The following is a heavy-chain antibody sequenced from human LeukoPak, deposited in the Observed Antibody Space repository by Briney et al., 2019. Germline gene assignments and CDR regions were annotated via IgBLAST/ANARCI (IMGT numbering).Heavy chain of an antibody. CDR1: GGSISSYY. CDR3: ARARYVNSFYAFDI. J-gene: IGHJ3*02. V-gene: IGHV4-59*01. D-gene: IGHD3-9*01. CDR2: LSKSGNT. Sequence: SETLSLTCTVSGGSISSYYWSWIRLPPGKGLEWIGYLSKSGNTNYSPSLKGRVTIFGDTSKNQFFLKLSSVTAADTAVYYCARARYVNSFYAFDIWGQGTLVTASS.